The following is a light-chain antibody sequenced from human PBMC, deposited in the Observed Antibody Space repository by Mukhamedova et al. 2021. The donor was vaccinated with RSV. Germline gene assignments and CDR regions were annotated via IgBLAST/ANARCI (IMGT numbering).Light chain of an antibody. CDR2: EIS. Sequence: ATLSCRASQTINTHLAWYQQKPGQAPRLLIYEISTRATGVPDRFSGSGSRTDFTLTISRLEPEDFAIYYCQQYNNFFGGGTRVEI. CDR3: QQYNNF. CDR1: QTINTH. J-gene: IGKJ4*01. V-gene: IGKV3D-15*01.